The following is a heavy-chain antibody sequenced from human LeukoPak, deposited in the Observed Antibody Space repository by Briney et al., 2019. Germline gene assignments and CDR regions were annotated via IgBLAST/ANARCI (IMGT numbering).Heavy chain of an antibody. Sequence: QPGGSLRLSCAGSGFTFSSYWMSWVRQAPGKGLEWVSLIYSGGTTYYADSVKGRFTISRDNSKNTLYLQMNSLRAEDTAVYYCARRAGGYSHPYDYWGQGILVSVSS. D-gene: IGHD4-23*01. CDR1: GFTFSSYW. J-gene: IGHJ4*02. CDR2: IYSGGTT. CDR3: ARRAGGYSHPYDY. V-gene: IGHV3-53*01.